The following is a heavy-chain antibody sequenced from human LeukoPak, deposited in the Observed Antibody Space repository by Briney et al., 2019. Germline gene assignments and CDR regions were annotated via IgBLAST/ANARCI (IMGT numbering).Heavy chain of an antibody. CDR3: ARDIKGWFGESRFDY. CDR1: GYTFTSYG. Sequence: ASVKVSCKASGYTFTSYGISWVRQAPGQGLEWMGWISAYNGNTNYAQKLQGRVTMTTDTSTSTAYMELRSLRSDDTAVYYCARDIKGWFGESRFDYWGQGTLVTVSS. J-gene: IGHJ4*02. D-gene: IGHD3-10*01. V-gene: IGHV1-18*01. CDR2: ISAYNGNT.